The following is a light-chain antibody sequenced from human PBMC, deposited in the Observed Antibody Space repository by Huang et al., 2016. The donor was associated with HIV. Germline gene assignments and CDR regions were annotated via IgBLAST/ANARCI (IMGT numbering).Light chain of an antibody. Sequence: EIVLTQSPATLSLSPGERATLSCRASQSVSRYLAWYQQKPGQAPRLLIYDASNRATGIPARFSGSGSGTDFTLTISSLEPEDFALYYCNQSSDLFTFGQGTKLEIK. CDR2: DAS. V-gene: IGKV3-11*01. J-gene: IGKJ2*01. CDR3: NQSSDLFT. CDR1: QSVSRY.